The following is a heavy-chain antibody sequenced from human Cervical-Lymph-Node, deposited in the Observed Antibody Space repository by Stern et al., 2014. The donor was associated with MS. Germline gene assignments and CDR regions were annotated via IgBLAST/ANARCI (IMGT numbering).Heavy chain of an antibody. CDR1: GGTFSINT. Sequence: VQLVESGTGVKKPGASVKVSCKASGGTFSINTISWVRQAPGQGLEWMGGIIPMFGTTKYAQEFQGRGTTTADDSTTTAYPETSSLTSQDTALYFCATDQGGIAVSWGKGPLVPVSS. CDR3: ATDQGGIAVS. D-gene: IGHD6-13*01. J-gene: IGHJ5*02. V-gene: IGHV1-69*01. CDR2: IIPMFGTT.